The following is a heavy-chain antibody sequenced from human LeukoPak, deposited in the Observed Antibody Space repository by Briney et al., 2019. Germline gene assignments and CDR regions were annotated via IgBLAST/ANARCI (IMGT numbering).Heavy chain of an antibody. CDR3: AKDTNRYCTSTRCSITDH. D-gene: IGHD2-2*01. CDR1: GFTFSSYG. J-gene: IGHJ4*02. Sequence: AGGSLRLSCAASGFTFSSYGRHWLRQAPGKGLEWVAIIWYDGNNKYHADSVRGRFTISRDNSKNTLYMQMNSLRAEDTAVYYCAKDTNRYCTSTRCSITDHWGQGTLVTVSS. V-gene: IGHV3-33*06. CDR2: IWYDGNNK.